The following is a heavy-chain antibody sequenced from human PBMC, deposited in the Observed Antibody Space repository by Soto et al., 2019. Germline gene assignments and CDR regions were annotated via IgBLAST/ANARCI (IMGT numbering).Heavy chain of an antibody. V-gene: IGHV3-11*01. D-gene: IGHD3-22*01. CDR2: ITSSGSTI. CDR1: GFTFSDYY. Sequence: QVQLVESGGGLVKPGGSLRLSCAASGFTFSDYYMTWIRQAPGKGLEWVSYITSSGSTIYYADSVKGRFTISRDNAKNSLYVQMNSLTAEDTAVYYCARDRYYYDSSAYYPYYYYGMDVWGQGTTVTVSS. CDR3: ARDRYYYDSSAYYPYYYYGMDV. J-gene: IGHJ6*02.